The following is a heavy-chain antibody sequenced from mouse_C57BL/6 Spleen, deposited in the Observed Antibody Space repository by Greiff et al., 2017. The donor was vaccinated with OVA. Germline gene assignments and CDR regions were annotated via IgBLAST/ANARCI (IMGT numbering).Heavy chain of an antibody. Sequence: EVKLVESGGGLVQPGGSMKLSCVASGFTFSNYWMNWVRQSPEKGLEWVAQIRLKSDNYATHYAESVKGRFTISRDDSKSSVYLQMNNLRAEDTGIYYCTLIYDGYSYYFDYWGQGTTLTVSS. CDR2: IRLKSDNYAT. D-gene: IGHD2-3*01. J-gene: IGHJ2*01. V-gene: IGHV6-3*01. CDR3: TLIYDGYSYYFDY. CDR1: GFTFSNYW.